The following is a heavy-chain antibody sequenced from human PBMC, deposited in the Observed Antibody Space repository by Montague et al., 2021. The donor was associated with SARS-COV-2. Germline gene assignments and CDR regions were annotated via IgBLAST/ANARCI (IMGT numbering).Heavy chain of an antibody. CDR2: TYNSDST. Sequence: TLSLTCTVSGGSISSGDYYWNWIRQPPGKGLEWIGYTYNSDSTNYNPSLKSRVSISVDTSKNQLSLKLSSVTAADTAVYYCARIGGWAGGYWGQETLVTVSS. J-gene: IGHJ4*02. D-gene: IGHD2-8*02. V-gene: IGHV4-30-4*01. CDR3: ARIGGWAGGY. CDR1: GGSISSGDYY.